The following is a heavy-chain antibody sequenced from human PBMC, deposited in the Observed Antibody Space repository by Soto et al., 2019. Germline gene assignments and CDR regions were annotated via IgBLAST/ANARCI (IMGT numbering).Heavy chain of an antibody. CDR1: GYPVTAYY. D-gene: IGHD3-3*01. V-gene: IGHV1-2*02. CDR2: INPATGAA. J-gene: IGHJ3*02. Sequence: QLHLVQSGAVVKKPGASVTVSCSASGYPVTAYYMHWVRQAPGRGLEWMGGINPATGAAKYTQTFQGRVNMTRDTSPSKVFMELGGLTSEDPAVFYCARGGGVGVAGSAAFDMWGQGTLVTVSS. CDR3: ARGGGVGVAGSAAFDM.